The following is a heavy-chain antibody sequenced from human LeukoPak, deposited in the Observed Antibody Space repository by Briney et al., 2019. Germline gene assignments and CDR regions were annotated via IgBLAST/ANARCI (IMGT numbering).Heavy chain of an antibody. J-gene: IGHJ3*02. D-gene: IGHD1-26*01. CDR1: GFTFSSYW. CDR2: INSDWSST. Sequence: PGGSLRLSCAASGFTFSSYWMHWVRQPPGKGLVWVSRINSDWSSTSYADSVKGRFTISRDNAKNTLYLQMNSVRAEDTAVYYCAREGDAFAMWGQGTMVTVSS. CDR3: AREGDAFAM. V-gene: IGHV3-74*01.